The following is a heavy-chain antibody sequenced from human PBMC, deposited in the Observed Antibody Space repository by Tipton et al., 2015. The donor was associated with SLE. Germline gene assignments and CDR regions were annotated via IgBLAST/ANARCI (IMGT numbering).Heavy chain of an antibody. CDR2: IYPGDSET. V-gene: IGHV5-51*03. CDR1: GYNFANYW. D-gene: IGHD3-3*01. Sequence: VQLVQSGAEVKKPGESLKISCKGSGYNFANYWIGWVRQMPGKGLEWMGIIYPGDSETRYSPSFQGQVTISADKSITTAYLQWSSLKASDTAMYYCAGGGGGTIFGVVHTPYYMDVWGKGTTVTVSS. J-gene: IGHJ6*03. CDR3: AGGGGGTIFGVVHTPYYMDV.